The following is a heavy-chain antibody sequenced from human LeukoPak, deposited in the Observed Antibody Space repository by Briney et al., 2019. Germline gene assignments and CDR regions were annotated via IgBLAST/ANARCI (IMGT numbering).Heavy chain of an antibody. CDR1: GFPFGNYW. CDR3: AKDPYSSGWFLFAAFDI. Sequence: GGSLRLSCAASGFPFGNYWMHWVRQVPGEGLVWVSRINSDGSTSTYADSVKGRFTISRDNAKNSLYLQMNSLRAEDTAVYYCAKDPYSSGWFLFAAFDIWGQGTMVTVSS. V-gene: IGHV3-74*01. J-gene: IGHJ3*02. CDR2: INSDGSTS. D-gene: IGHD6-19*01.